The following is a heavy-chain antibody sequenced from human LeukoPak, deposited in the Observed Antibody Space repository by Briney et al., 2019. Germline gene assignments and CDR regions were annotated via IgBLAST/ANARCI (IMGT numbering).Heavy chain of an antibody. J-gene: IGHJ2*01. V-gene: IGHV3-33*01. CDR3: ARVAGGSYSTAPDWYFDL. CDR1: GFTFSSYG. D-gene: IGHD1-26*01. CDR2: IWYDGSNK. Sequence: GGSLRLSCAASGFTFSSYGMHWVRQAPGEGLEWVAVIWYDGSNKYYADSVKGRFTISRDNSKNTLYLQMNSLRAEDTAVYYCARVAGGSYSTAPDWYFDLWGRGTLVTVSS.